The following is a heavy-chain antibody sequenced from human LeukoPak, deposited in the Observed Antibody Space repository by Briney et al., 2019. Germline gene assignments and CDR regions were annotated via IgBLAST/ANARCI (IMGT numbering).Heavy chain of an antibody. D-gene: IGHD3-9*01. J-gene: IGHJ6*03. V-gene: IGHV3-23*01. CDR1: GFPFSSYA. Sequence: GGSLRLSCAASGFPFSSYAMTWVRQAPGKGLEWVSAISGSGVTTYFADSVKGRFTISRDNSKNTLYLQMNSLRAEDTAVYYCAKNVREADWYYYYMDVWGKGTTVTVSS. CDR3: AKNVREADWYYYYMDV. CDR2: ISGSGVTT.